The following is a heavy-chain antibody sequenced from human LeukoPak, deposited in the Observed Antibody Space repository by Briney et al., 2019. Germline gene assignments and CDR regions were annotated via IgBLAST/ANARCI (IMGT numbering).Heavy chain of an antibody. J-gene: IGHJ4*02. Sequence: GGSLRLSCTASGFTFKTYAMSWVRQAPGKGLEWVSAISGGGRTTYYADSVKVRFTISRDNSKNTLYLQMNNLRAEDTAIYYCARYSGDYSANLYYFDYWGQGTLVTVSS. V-gene: IGHV3-23*01. D-gene: IGHD4-23*01. CDR2: ISGGGRTT. CDR3: ARYSGDYSANLYYFDY. CDR1: GFTFKTYA.